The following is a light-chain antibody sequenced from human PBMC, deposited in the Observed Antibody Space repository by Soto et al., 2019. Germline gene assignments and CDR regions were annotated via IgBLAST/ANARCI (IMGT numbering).Light chain of an antibody. V-gene: IGLV1-40*01. CDR1: SSNIGAGYD. Sequence: QSVLTQPPSVSGAPGQRVTISCTGSSSNIGAGYDVHWYQQLPGTAPKLLIYVNTNRPSGVPDRFSGSRSGTSASLAITGLQVEDEAHYYCQSYDSSLSVVFGGGTNLTVL. CDR2: VNT. J-gene: IGLJ2*01. CDR3: QSYDSSLSVV.